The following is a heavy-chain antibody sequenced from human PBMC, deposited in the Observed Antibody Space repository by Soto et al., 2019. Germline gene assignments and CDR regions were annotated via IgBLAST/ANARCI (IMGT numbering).Heavy chain of an antibody. CDR1: GGSISSGGYY. D-gene: IGHD3-3*01. CDR2: IYYSGST. V-gene: IGHV4-31*03. J-gene: IGHJ5*02. Sequence: QVQLQESGPGLVKPSQTLSLTCTVSGGSISSGGYYWSWIRQHPGKSLEWIGYIYYSGSTYYNPSLKSRVTISVDTSKNQCSLKLSSVTAADTAVYYCARGTVLRFSNWFDPWGQGTLVTVSS. CDR3: ARGTVLRFSNWFDP.